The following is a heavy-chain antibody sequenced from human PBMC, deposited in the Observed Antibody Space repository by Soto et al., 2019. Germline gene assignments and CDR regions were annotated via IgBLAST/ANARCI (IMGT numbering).Heavy chain of an antibody. D-gene: IGHD5-18*01. Sequence: SETLSLTCTVSGGSVSSGSYYWSWIRQPPGKGLEWIGYINYSGGTSFNSSLKSRVTISVDTSKNQFSLKLSSVTAADTAVYYCAREHGFSYGLNYFDPWGQGTLVTVSS. CDR3: AREHGFSYGLNYFDP. J-gene: IGHJ5*02. CDR2: INYSGGT. CDR1: GGSVSSGSYY. V-gene: IGHV4-61*01.